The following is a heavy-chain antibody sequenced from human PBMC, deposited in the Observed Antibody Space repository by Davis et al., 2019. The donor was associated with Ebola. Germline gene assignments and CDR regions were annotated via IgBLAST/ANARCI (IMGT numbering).Heavy chain of an antibody. CDR1: GYTFTSYG. J-gene: IGHJ4*02. CDR3: ARDRGRYSSSWYDPSPFDY. D-gene: IGHD6-13*01. V-gene: IGHV1-18*04. Sequence: ASVKVSCKASGYTFTSYGISWVRQAPGQGLEWMGWISAYNGNTNYAQKLQGRVTMTTDTSTSTAYMELRSLRSDDTAVYYCARDRGRYSSSWYDPSPFDYWGQGTLVTVSS. CDR2: ISAYNGNT.